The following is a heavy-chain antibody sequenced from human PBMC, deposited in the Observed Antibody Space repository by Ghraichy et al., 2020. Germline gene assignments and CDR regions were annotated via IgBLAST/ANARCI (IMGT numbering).Heavy chain of an antibody. D-gene: IGHD2-15*01. J-gene: IGHJ4*02. CDR1: DDYVSGNIYY. Sequence: SETLSLTCTVSDDYVSGNIYYWSWIRQPPGKGLEWIGYLFNSGSTSYHPTLKARVTISMDTSKRQFSLKVTSVTAADTAVSYCARGSQTPDFGYWGPGTLVTV. CDR3: ARGSQTPDFGY. CDR2: LFNSGST. V-gene: IGHV4-61*01.